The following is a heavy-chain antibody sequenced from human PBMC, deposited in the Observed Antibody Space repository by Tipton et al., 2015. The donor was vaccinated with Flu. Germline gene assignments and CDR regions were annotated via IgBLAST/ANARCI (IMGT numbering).Heavy chain of an antibody. CDR2: ISGSGSTI. J-gene: IGHJ3*02. CDR1: GFTFSSYE. Sequence: SLRLSCAASGFTFSSYEMNWVRQAPGKGLEWVSYISGSGSTIYYADSVKGRFTISRDNAKNSLYLQMNSLRAEDTAVYYCASNPGYSYGRPFDTWGQGTMVTASS. V-gene: IGHV3-48*03. D-gene: IGHD5-18*01. CDR3: ASNPGYSYGRPFDT.